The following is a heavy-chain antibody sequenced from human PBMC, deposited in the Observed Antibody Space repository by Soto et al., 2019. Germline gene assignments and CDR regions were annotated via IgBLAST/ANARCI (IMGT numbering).Heavy chain of an antibody. D-gene: IGHD6-6*01. CDR2: IWYDGSNK. CDR3: ARDRIAARYYYYYGMDV. Sequence: GGSLRLSCAASGFTFSSYGMHWVRQAPGKGLEWVAVIWYDGSNKYYADSVKGRFTISRDNSKNTLYLQMNSLRAEDTAVYYCARDRIAARYYYYYGMDVWGQGTTVTVSS. J-gene: IGHJ6*02. V-gene: IGHV3-33*01. CDR1: GFTFSSYG.